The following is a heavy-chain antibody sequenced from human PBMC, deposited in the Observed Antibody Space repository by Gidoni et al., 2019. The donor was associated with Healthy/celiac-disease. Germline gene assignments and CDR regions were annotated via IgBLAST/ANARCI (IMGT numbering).Heavy chain of an antibody. Sequence: EVQLVESGGALGQPGRSLGLSCAAAGFTLDAYAMHWVRQAPGKGLEGVSGISWNSGSIGYADSVMGRFTISRDNAKNSLYLQMNSLRAEDTALYYCAKGGWELLHQNAFDIWGQGTMVTVSS. J-gene: IGHJ3*02. CDR1: GFTLDAYA. CDR3: AKGGWELLHQNAFDI. D-gene: IGHD1-26*01. CDR2: ISWNSGSI. V-gene: IGHV3-9*01.